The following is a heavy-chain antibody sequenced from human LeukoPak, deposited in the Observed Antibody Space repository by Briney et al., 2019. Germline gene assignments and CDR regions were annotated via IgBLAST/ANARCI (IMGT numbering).Heavy chain of an antibody. CDR1: GGSFSGYY. V-gene: IGHV2-70*16. Sequence: TLSLTCAVYGGSFSGYYWSWIRQPPGKALEWLARIDWDDDKFYSTSLKTRLTISKDTSKNQVVLTMTNMDPVDTATYYCARIQGYCSSTSCSDWFDPWGQGTLVTVSS. CDR2: IDWDDDK. D-gene: IGHD2-2*01. J-gene: IGHJ5*02. CDR3: ARIQGYCSSTSCSDWFDP.